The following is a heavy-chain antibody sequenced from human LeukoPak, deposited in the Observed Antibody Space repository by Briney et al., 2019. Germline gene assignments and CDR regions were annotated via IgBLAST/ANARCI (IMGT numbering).Heavy chain of an antibody. J-gene: IGHJ3*02. Sequence: GGSLRLSCAASGFTFSDYYMSWIRQAPGKGLEWVSYISSSGSTIYYADSVKGRFTISRDNAKNSLYLQMNSLRVEDTAVYYCARDGYSSGWYARSDAFDIWGQGTMVTVSS. CDR1: GFTFSDYY. CDR3: ARDGYSSGWYARSDAFDI. D-gene: IGHD6-19*01. CDR2: ISSSGSTI. V-gene: IGHV3-11*04.